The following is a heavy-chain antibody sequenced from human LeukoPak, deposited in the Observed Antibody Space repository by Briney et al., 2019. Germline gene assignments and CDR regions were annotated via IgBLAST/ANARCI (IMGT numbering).Heavy chain of an antibody. CDR1: GFTFSSYA. CDR2: ISGSGGST. D-gene: IGHD3-22*01. Sequence: PGGSLRLSCAASGFTFSSYAMSWVRQAPGKGLEWVSAISGSGGSTYYADSAKGRFTISRDNSKNTLYLQMNSLRAEDTAVYYCANFLGKMHYYDSSGYPDAFDIWGQGTMVTVSS. J-gene: IGHJ3*02. CDR3: ANFLGKMHYYDSSGYPDAFDI. V-gene: IGHV3-23*01.